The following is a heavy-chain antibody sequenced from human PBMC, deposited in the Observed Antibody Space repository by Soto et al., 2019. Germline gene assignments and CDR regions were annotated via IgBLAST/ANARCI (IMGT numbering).Heavy chain of an antibody. V-gene: IGHV3-30-3*01. D-gene: IGHD4-17*01. Sequence: QVQLVESGGGVVHPGRSLRLSCVASGFTFSPYVVHWVRQAPGKGLEWVAVISYDGNTEYYADSVKGRFTISRDNSKGTLYLQMNSLRVEDTALYYCARVWTAVTTNEAFDVWGQGTMVTVSS. CDR2: ISYDGNTE. CDR3: ARVWTAVTTNEAFDV. J-gene: IGHJ3*01. CDR1: GFTFSPYV.